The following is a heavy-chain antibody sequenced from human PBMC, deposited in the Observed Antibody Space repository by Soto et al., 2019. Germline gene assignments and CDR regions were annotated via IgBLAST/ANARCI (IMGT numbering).Heavy chain of an antibody. CDR2: ISYNGSNK. CDR3: AKDISSSSGYSGMDV. V-gene: IGHV3-30*18. D-gene: IGHD6-6*01. CDR1: GFTFSSYG. J-gene: IGHJ6*02. Sequence: QVQLVESGGGVVQPGRSLRLSCAASGFTFSSYGMHWVRQAPGKGLEWVAVISYNGSNKYYADSVKGRFTISRDNSKNTLYLQMNSLRAEDTAVYYCAKDISSSSGYSGMDVWGQGTTVTVSS.